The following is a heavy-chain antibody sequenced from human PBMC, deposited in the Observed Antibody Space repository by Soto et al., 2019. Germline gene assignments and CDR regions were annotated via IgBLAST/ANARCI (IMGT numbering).Heavy chain of an antibody. CDR3: ARSAPHYDILTGSYYYCCMDV. Sequence: ASVKVSCKASGYTFTGYYMHWVRQAPGQGLEWMGWINPNSGGTNYAQKFQGWVTMTRDTSISTAYMELSRLRSDDTAVYYCARSAPHYDILTGSYYYCCMDVWGQGTTVTVSS. D-gene: IGHD3-9*01. J-gene: IGHJ6*02. CDR2: INPNSGGT. CDR1: GYTFTGYY. V-gene: IGHV1-2*04.